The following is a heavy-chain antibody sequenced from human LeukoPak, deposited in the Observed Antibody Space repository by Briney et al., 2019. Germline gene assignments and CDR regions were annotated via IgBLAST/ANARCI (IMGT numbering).Heavy chain of an antibody. Sequence: GGSLRLSCAASGFTFSDYYMSWIRQAPGKGLEWVSYISSSGSTIYYADSVEGRFTISRDNAKNSLYLQMNSLRAEDTAVYYCARARDDFWSGYYFDYWGQGTLVTVSS. V-gene: IGHV3-11*01. CDR2: ISSSGSTI. CDR1: GFTFSDYY. CDR3: ARARDDFWSGYYFDY. J-gene: IGHJ4*02. D-gene: IGHD3-3*01.